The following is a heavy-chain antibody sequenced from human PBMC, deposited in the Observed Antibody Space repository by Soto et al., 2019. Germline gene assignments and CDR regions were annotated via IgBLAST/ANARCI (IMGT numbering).Heavy chain of an antibody. CDR3: AKSGDYGDYGC. V-gene: IGHV3-9*01. CDR2: ISWNSGSI. Sequence: DVQLVESGGGLVQPGRSLRLSCAASGFTFDDYAMHWVRQAPGKGLEWVSGISWNSGSIGYADSVKGRFTISRDNAKNSLYLQMNSLRAEDTALYYCAKSGDYGDYGCWGQGTLVTVSS. CDR1: GFTFDDYA. J-gene: IGHJ4*02. D-gene: IGHD4-17*01.